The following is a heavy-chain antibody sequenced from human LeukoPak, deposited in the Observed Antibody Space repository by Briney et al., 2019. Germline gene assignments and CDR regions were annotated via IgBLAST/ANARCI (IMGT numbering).Heavy chain of an antibody. CDR1: GYSISSGYY. J-gene: IGHJ6*03. Sequence: PSETLSLTCAVSGYSISSGYYWGWIRQPPGKGLEWIGSIYHSGSTYYNPSLKSRVTISVDTSKNQFSLKLSSVTAADTAVYYWARGGSYYYYYYMDVWGKGTTVTVSS. D-gene: IGHD1-26*01. CDR3: ARGGSYYYYYYMDV. CDR2: IYHSGST. V-gene: IGHV4-38-2*01.